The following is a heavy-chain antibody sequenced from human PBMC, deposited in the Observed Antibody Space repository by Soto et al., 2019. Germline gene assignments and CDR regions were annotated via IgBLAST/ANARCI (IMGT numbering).Heavy chain of an antibody. Sequence: QEQLVESGGDVVQPGRSLTLSCAASGFTFGANAMHWVRQAPGKGLAWVAVIAYDGTIKIYRDSVKGRFTISKDDSKSTLYLQMNSLRPEDTAVYYYARDKIKGAPDYLDSWGQGTLVTVSS. D-gene: IGHD1-26*01. CDR1: GFTFGANA. CDR2: IAYDGTIK. V-gene: IGHV3-30-3*01. CDR3: ARDKIKGAPDYLDS. J-gene: IGHJ4*02.